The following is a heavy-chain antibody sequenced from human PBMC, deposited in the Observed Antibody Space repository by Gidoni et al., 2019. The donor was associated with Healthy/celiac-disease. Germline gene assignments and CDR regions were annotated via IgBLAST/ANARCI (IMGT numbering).Heavy chain of an antibody. CDR1: GTFSSYA. CDR2: IIPIFGTA. D-gene: IGHD6-6*01. J-gene: IGHJ5*02. V-gene: IGHV1-69*01. Sequence: GTFSSYAISWVRQAPGQGLEWMGGIIPIFGTANYAQKFQGRVTITADESTSTAYMELSSLRSEYTAVYYCASGSIAARSGFGRFDPWGQGTLVTVSS. CDR3: ASGSIAARSGFGRFDP.